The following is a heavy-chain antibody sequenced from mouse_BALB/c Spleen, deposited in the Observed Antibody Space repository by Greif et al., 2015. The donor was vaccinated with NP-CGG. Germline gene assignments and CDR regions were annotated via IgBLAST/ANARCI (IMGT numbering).Heavy chain of an antibody. V-gene: IGHV1-9*01. CDR2: ILPGSGST. CDR1: GYTFSSYW. D-gene: IGHD3-3*01. CDR3: ASLGLGRAMDY. Sequence: QVQLQHSGAELMKPGASVKISCKATGYTFSSYWIEWVKQRPGHGLEWIGEILPGSGSTNYNEKFKDKATFTADTSSNTAYMQLSSLTSEDSAVYYCASLGLGRAMDYWGQGTSVTVSS. J-gene: IGHJ4*01.